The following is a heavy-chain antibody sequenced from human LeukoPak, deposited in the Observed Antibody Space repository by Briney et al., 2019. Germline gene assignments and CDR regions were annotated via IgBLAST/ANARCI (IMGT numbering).Heavy chain of an antibody. CDR2: ISYDGSNK. CDR1: GFTFSSYG. D-gene: IGHD3-10*01. J-gene: IGHJ2*01. CDR3: AKDGSITMVRGVRFYWCFDL. Sequence: GRSLRLSCAASGFTFSSYGMHWVRQAPGKGLEWVAVISYDGSNKYYADSVKGRFTISRDNSKNTLYLQMNSLRAEDTAVYYCAKDGSITMVRGVRFYWCFDLWGRGTLVTVSS. V-gene: IGHV3-30*18.